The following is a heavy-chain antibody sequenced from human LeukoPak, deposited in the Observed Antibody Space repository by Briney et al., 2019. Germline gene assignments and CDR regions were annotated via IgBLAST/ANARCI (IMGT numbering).Heavy chain of an antibody. J-gene: IGHJ1*01. CDR3: ARSSPPGYRGATRRAEYFQH. V-gene: IGHV1-18*01. Sequence: GASVKVSCKASGYTFTSYGISWVRQAPGQGLEWMGWISAYNGNTNYAQKLQGRVTMTTDTSTSTAYMELRSLRSDDTAVYYCARSSPPGYRGATRRAEYFQHWGQGTLVTVSS. CDR1: GYTFTSYG. D-gene: IGHD1-26*01. CDR2: ISAYNGNT.